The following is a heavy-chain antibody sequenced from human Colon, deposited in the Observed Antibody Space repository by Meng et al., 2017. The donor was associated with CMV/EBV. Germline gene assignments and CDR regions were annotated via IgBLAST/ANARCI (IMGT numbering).Heavy chain of an antibody. D-gene: IGHD3-10*01. CDR1: GGSINDFY. CDR2: TYYSGST. V-gene: IGHV4-59*01. Sequence: SETLSLTCNVSGGSINDFYWSWIRQSPGKGLEWIGYTYYSGSTHYNPSLKSRVTISIDTSKKYFSLRLSSETTADTAVYYCARDTFDRRNGMDVWGQGTSVTVSS. CDR3: ARDTFDRRNGMDV. J-gene: IGHJ6*02.